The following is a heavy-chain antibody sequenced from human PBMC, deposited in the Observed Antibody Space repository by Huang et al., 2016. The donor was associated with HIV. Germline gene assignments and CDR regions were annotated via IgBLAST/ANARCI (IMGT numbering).Heavy chain of an antibody. CDR3: LRGPGPRWFDS. Sequence: QVQLQESGPGLVKPSETLSLTCAVSGDSISRTTNYWGWIRQPPWKGLEWIVSFFYRGTTYYNPSLKSRVTISVDTSNNQFSLNLTSVTAADTAVYYCLRGPGPRWFDSWGQGTLVPVSS. J-gene: IGHJ5*01. CDR1: GDSISRTTNY. V-gene: IGHV4-39*01. CDR2: FFYRGTT.